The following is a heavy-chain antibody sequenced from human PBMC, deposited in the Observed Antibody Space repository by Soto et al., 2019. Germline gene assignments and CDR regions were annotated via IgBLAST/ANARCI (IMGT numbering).Heavy chain of an antibody. D-gene: IGHD6-19*01. V-gene: IGHV3-30-3*01. CDR3: ARDRSSGWSGGLDY. CDR1: GFTFSSYA. CDR2: ISYDGSNK. J-gene: IGHJ4*02. Sequence: QVQLVESGGCVVQPGRSLRLACAASGFTFSSYAMHWVRQAPGKGLEWVAVISYDGSNKYYADSVKGRFTISRDNSKNTLYLQMNSLRAEDTAVYYCARDRSSGWSGGLDYWGQGTLVTVSS.